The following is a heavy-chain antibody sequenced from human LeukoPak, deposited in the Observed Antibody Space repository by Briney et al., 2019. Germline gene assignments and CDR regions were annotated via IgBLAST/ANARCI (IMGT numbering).Heavy chain of an antibody. J-gene: IGHJ4*02. CDR1: GYTFTSYG. CDR3: ARSRRFYDILTGYLDY. V-gene: IGHV1-18*04. CDR2: ISAYNGNT. Sequence: ASVKVSCKASGYTFTSYGISWVRQAPGQGLEWMGWISAYNGNTNYAQKLQGRVTMTTDTSTSTAYMELRSLRSDDTAVYCCARSRRFYDILTGYLDYWGQGTLVTVSS. D-gene: IGHD3-9*01.